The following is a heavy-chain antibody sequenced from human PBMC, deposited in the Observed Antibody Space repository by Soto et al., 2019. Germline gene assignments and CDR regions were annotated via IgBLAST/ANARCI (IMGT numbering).Heavy chain of an antibody. D-gene: IGHD1-26*01. CDR3: GRDTGTSTPVGIDY. CDR1: GFSFSGYG. CDR2: ISNDEKND. J-gene: IGHJ4*02. V-gene: IGHV3-30*04. Sequence: QVQLVESGGGVVQPGRSFRLSCVASGFSFSGYGLHWVRQAPGKGLEWIAFISNDEKNDFYSDFVKGRFSVSRDNANHRLFLQMNSLRVEDTARYFCGRDTGTSTPVGIDYWGQGALVTVSS.